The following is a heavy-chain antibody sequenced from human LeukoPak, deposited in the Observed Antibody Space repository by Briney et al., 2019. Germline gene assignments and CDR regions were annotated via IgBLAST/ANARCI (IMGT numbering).Heavy chain of an antibody. CDR1: GFTFINYD. J-gene: IGHJ4*02. V-gene: IGHV3-48*03. CDR2: IRSSGNII. Sequence: GGSLRLSCTASGFTFINYDMNWVRQAPGKGLEWISYIRSSGNIIYYAGFLKGRFSISRDNGKSTMFLQMSTLRAEDTAVYYCARDRGGFYFDLWGQGTLVTVSS. D-gene: IGHD3-10*01. CDR3: ARDRGGFYFDL.